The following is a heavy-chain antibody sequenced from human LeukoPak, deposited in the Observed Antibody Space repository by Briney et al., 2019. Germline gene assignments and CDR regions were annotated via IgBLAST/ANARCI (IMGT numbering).Heavy chain of an antibody. CDR3: AKEVDTAMFDP. CDR1: GFTFSTYA. Sequence: GGSLRLSCAASGFTFSTYAMHWVRQAPGKGLEWVAIISYDGTNKNYADSVKGRFTISRDNSKNTLYLQMNSLRAEDTAVYYCAKEVDTAMFDPWGQGTLVTVSS. D-gene: IGHD5-18*01. CDR2: ISYDGTNK. V-gene: IGHV3-30*04. J-gene: IGHJ5*02.